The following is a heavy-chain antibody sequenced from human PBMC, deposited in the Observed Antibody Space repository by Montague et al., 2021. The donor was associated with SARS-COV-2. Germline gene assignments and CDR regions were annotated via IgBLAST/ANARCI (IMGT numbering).Heavy chain of an antibody. CDR2: FYSVGST. Sequence: SETLSLTCTVSGASVGSSDWGWIRQSPGKGLEWIGYFYSVGSTDYNPSLKSRATISIDTSKNQFSLKVRSVTAADTAVYYCERETMTADAFDLWGQGTMVTVSS. J-gene: IGHJ3*01. D-gene: IGHD1-14*01. V-gene: IGHV4-59*02. CDR3: ERETMTADAFDL. CDR1: GASVGSSD.